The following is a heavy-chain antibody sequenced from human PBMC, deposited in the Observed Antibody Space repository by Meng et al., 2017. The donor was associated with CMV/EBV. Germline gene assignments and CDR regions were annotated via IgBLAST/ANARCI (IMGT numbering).Heavy chain of an antibody. Sequence: GESLKISCAASGFTFSSYWMHWVRQAPGKGLEWVSYISSSGSTIYYADSVKGRFTISRDNAKNSLYLQMNSLRAEDTAVYYCARDCRVRFLEWSTPGCDAFDIWGQGTMVTVSS. V-gene: IGHV3-48*04. J-gene: IGHJ3*02. CDR1: GFTFSSYW. CDR3: ARDCRVRFLEWSTPGCDAFDI. D-gene: IGHD3-3*01. CDR2: ISSSGSTI.